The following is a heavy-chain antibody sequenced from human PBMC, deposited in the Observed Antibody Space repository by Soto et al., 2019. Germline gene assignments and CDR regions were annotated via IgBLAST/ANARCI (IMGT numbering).Heavy chain of an antibody. CDR3: AGDSDDSTGYHDY. D-gene: IGHD2-2*01. CDR2: INWNGAST. J-gene: IGHJ4*02. V-gene: IGHV3-20*04. CDR1: GFAFDDYS. Sequence: EVHLLQSGGGVERPGGSLRVSCAASGFAFDDYSMSWVRRVPGKGLEWVSTINWNGASTYYADSVRGRFTISRDNAKNSLFLEMHSLTVEDAAFYYCAGDSDDSTGYHDYWGQGTLVTVSS.